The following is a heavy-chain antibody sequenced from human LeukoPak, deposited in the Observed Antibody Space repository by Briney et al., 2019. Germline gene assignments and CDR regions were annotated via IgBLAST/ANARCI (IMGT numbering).Heavy chain of an antibody. D-gene: IGHD4-23*01. J-gene: IGHJ3*02. CDR2: IYYIGTT. V-gene: IGHV4-59*01. Sequence: SETLSLTCTVSGGSISSYYWSWIRQPPGKGLEWIGYIYYIGTTNYNASLKSRVTISLDTSKNQFSLKLSSVTAADTAVYYCAREPPMYDYGGTIDAFDIWGQGTMVTVSS. CDR3: AREPPMYDYGGTIDAFDI. CDR1: GGSISSYY.